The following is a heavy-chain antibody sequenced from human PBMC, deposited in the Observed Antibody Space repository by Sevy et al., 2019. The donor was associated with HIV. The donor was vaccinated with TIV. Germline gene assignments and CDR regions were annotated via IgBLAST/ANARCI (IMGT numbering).Heavy chain of an antibody. J-gene: IGHJ3*02. D-gene: IGHD6-13*01. CDR3: AKLRRYNSSWDAFDI. V-gene: IGHV3-48*03. Sequence: GGSLRLSCAASGFTFSSYEMNWVREAPGKGLEWISYISSSGSTIYYADSVKGRFTISRDNGKNSLYLQMNSLRAEDTAVYYCAKLRRYNSSWDAFDIWGQGTIITVSS. CDR2: ISSSGSTI. CDR1: GFTFSSYE.